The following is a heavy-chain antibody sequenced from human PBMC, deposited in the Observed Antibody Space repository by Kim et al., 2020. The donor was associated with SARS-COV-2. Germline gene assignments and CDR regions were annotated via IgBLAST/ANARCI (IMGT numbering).Heavy chain of an antibody. D-gene: IGHD2-2*01. Sequence: YADSVKGRFTISRDNSKNTLYLQMNSLRAEDTAVYYCARLYCSSTSCCDYWGQGTLVTVSS. V-gene: IGHV3-30*03. CDR3: ARLYCSSTSCCDY. J-gene: IGHJ4*02.